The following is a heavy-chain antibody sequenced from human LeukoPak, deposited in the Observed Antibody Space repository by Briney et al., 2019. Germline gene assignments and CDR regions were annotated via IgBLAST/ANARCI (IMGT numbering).Heavy chain of an antibody. CDR3: ARIPETYYYDSSYYFDY. J-gene: IGHJ4*02. Sequence: VASVKVSCKASGYTFTSYGISWVRQAPGQGLEWMGWISAYNGSTNYAQKLQGRVTMTTDTSTSTAYMELRSLRSDDTAVYYCARIPETYYYDSSYYFDYWGQGTLVTVSS. CDR1: GYTFTSYG. D-gene: IGHD3-22*01. V-gene: IGHV1-18*01. CDR2: ISAYNGST.